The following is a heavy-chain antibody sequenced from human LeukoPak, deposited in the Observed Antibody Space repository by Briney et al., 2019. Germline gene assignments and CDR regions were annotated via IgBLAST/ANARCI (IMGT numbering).Heavy chain of an antibody. CDR1: GGSMISGDYY. V-gene: IGHV4-30-4*08. CDR3: ATGRFYFDY. CDR2: IYHCGTT. D-gene: IGHD1-26*01. Sequence: PSETLSLTCTVSGGSMISGDYYWSWIRQPPGKGLEWMGYIYHCGTTHYNPSLKSRITMSVDTSKNQFSLRLTSVTAADTAVYYCATGRFYFDYWGQGTLVTASS. J-gene: IGHJ4*02.